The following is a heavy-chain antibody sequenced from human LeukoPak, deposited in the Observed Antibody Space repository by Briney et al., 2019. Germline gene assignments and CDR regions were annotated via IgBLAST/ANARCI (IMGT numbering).Heavy chain of an antibody. CDR2: IKSKTDGGTT. Sequence: GGSLRLSCAASGFTFSSYSMNWVRQAPGKGLEWVGRIKSKTDGGTTDYAAPVKGRFTISRDDSKNTLYLQMNSLKTEDTAVYYCTTGAWGYCSSTSCYLVDYWGQGTLVTVSS. J-gene: IGHJ4*02. D-gene: IGHD2-2*01. CDR3: TTGAWGYCSSTSCYLVDY. CDR1: GFTFSSYS. V-gene: IGHV3-15*01.